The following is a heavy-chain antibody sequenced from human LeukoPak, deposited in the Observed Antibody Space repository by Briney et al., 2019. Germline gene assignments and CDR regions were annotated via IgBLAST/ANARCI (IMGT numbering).Heavy chain of an antibody. CDR1: GFTFSNYA. V-gene: IGHV3-23*01. J-gene: IGHJ4*02. CDR3: AKGVLTVTLTLLDY. Sequence: GGSLRLSCAASGFTFSNYAMSWVRQAPGKGLEWVSGISGSGGSTYYADSVKGRFTISRDNSKNTLYLQMNSLRAEDTAVYFCAKGVLTVTLTLLDYWGQGTLVTVPS. D-gene: IGHD4-17*01. CDR2: ISGSGGST.